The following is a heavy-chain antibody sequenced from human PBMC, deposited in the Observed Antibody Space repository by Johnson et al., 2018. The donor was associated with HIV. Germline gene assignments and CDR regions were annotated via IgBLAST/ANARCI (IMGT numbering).Heavy chain of an antibody. V-gene: IGHV3-23*04. CDR1: GFTFSSYA. CDR2: ISGSGGST. Sequence: VQLVESGGGLVQPGGSLRLSCAASGFTFSSYAMSWVRQAPGKGLEWVSTISGSGGSTYCADSVKGRFTISRDTSKNTLYLQMNSLRAEDTAVYYCARVPDYGDYGDAFDIWGQGTMVTVSS. D-gene: IGHD4-17*01. CDR3: ARVPDYGDYGDAFDI. J-gene: IGHJ3*02.